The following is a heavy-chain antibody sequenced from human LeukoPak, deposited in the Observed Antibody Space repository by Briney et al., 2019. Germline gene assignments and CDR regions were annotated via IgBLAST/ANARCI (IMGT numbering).Heavy chain of an antibody. V-gene: IGHV1-69*13. CDR1: GGTFSSYA. CDR3: ARSLGYCSSTSCSYFDY. J-gene: IGHJ4*02. D-gene: IGHD2-2*01. CDR2: IIPIFGTA. Sequence: GASVKVSCKASGGTFSSYAISWVRQAPGQGLEWMEGIIPIFGTANYAQKFQGRVTITADESTSTAYMELSSPRSEDTAVYYCARSLGYCSSTSCSYFDYWGQGTLVTVSS.